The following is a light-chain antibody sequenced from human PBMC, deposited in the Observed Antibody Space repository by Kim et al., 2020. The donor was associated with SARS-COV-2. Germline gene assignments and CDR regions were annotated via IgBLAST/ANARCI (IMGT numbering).Light chain of an antibody. Sequence: ESVGDRVTRTCWASEGIDKDLVWCQQKTGKDPKSLVYGASSWQSGAPSRFSGSGSGTELTLTINSRKHEDFAADVCQKYNSYTITFGGGTKGDIK. J-gene: IGKJ4*01. V-gene: IGKV1-16*01. CDR1: EGIDKD. CDR3: QKYNSYTIT. CDR2: GAS.